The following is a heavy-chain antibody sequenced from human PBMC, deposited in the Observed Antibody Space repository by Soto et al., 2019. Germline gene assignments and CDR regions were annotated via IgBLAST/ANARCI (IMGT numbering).Heavy chain of an antibody. CDR3: ARDQGGSYYY. Sequence: PGESLKISCKGSGYSFTSYWIGWVRQAPGQGLEWMGWISAYNGNTNYAQKLQGRVTMTTDTSTSTAYMELRSLRSDDTAVYYCARDQGGSYYYWGQGTLVTVSS. CDR1: GYSFTSYW. J-gene: IGHJ4*02. D-gene: IGHD1-26*01. V-gene: IGHV1-18*04. CDR2: ISAYNGNT.